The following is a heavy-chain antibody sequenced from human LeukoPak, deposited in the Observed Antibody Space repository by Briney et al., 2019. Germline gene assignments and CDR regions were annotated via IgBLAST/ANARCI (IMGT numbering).Heavy chain of an antibody. CDR2: IFSSGST. J-gene: IGHJ4*02. D-gene: IGHD3-3*01. CDR1: GGSFSSYH. CDR3: ARALEGEKFDY. Sequence: SETLSLTCTVSGGSFSSYHWSWIRQPPGKGLEWIGYIFSSGSTNYNPSLKSRVTISVDTSKNQFSLKLSSVTAADTAVYYCARALEGEKFDYWGQGTLVTVSS. V-gene: IGHV4-59*01.